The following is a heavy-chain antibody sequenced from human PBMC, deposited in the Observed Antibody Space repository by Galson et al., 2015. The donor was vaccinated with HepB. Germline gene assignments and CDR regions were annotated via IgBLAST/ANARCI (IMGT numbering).Heavy chain of an antibody. V-gene: IGHV3-9*01. CDR3: AKEKGSGRYYYYGMDV. Sequence: SLRLSCAASGFTFDDYAMHWVRQAPGKGLEWVSGISWNSGSIGYADSVKGRFTISRDNAKNSLYLQMNSLRAEDTALYYCAKEKGSGRYYYYGMDVWGQGTTVTVSS. CDR1: GFTFDDYA. J-gene: IGHJ6*02. CDR2: ISWNSGSI. D-gene: IGHD3-10*01.